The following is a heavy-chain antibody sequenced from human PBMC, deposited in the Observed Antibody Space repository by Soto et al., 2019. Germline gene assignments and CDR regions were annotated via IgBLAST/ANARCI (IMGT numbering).Heavy chain of an antibody. V-gene: IGHV4-34*01. Sequence: SETLSLTCAVYGGSFSGYYWSWIRQPPGKGLEWIGEINHSGSTNYNPSLKSRVTISVDTSKNQFSLKLSSVTAADTAVYYCARVVAAAGTWDYWGQGTLVTVSS. CDR1: GGSFSGYY. D-gene: IGHD6-13*01. J-gene: IGHJ4*02. CDR2: INHSGST. CDR3: ARVVAAAGTWDY.